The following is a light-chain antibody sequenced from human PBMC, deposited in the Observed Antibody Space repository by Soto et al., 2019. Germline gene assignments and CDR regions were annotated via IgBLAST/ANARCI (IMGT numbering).Light chain of an antibody. CDR1: QGISSY. V-gene: IGKV1-27*01. J-gene: IGKJ5*01. Sequence: IRMTQSPSSFSASTGDRVTITCRASQGISSYLAWYQQKPGKAPKLLIYAASTLQSGVPSRFSGSGSGTDFTLTIRSLQTEDVATYYCQRCDNARRITFGQGTRLEIK. CDR2: AAS. CDR3: QRCDNARRIT.